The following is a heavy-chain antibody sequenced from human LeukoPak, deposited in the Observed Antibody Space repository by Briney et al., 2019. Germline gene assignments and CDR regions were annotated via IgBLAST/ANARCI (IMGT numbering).Heavy chain of an antibody. CDR2: ISGSGGST. D-gene: IGHD3-10*01. CDR1: GFTFSSYG. J-gene: IGHJ3*02. V-gene: IGHV3-23*01. Sequence: GGSLRLSCAASGFTFSSYGMSWVRQAPGKGLEWVSAISGSGGSTYYADSVKGRFTISRDNSKNSLYLQMNSLRAEDTALYYCARDRGYGSGIYDAFDIWGQGTMVTVSS. CDR3: ARDRGYGSGIYDAFDI.